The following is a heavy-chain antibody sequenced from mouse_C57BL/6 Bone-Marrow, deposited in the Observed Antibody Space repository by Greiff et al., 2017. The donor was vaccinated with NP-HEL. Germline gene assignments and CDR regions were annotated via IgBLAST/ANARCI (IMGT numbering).Heavy chain of an antibody. J-gene: IGHJ3*01. CDR1: GFTFSNYW. V-gene: IGHV6-3*01. D-gene: IGHD2-4*01. Sequence: EVMLVESGGGLVQPGGSMKLSCVASGFTFSNYWMNWVRQSPEKGLEWVAQIRLKSDNYASHYAESVKGRFTISRDESKSSGYLQMNNLRAEDTGIYYCTEGDYDDFAYWGQGTLVTVSA. CDR3: TEGDYDDFAY. CDR2: IRLKSDNYAS.